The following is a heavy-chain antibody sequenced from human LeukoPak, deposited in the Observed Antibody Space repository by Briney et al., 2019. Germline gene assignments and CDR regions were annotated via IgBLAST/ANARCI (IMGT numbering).Heavy chain of an antibody. J-gene: IGHJ4*02. CDR3: ATSNWYRIPY. Sequence: GGSLRLSCAASGVTFSASFMSWVRQAPGKGLEWVGRSRNKADSYTAQYAASVEGRFTISRDESKNSLYLQISSLETEDTAVYYCATSNWYRIPYWGQGSLVTVSS. D-gene: IGHD6-13*01. V-gene: IGHV3-72*01. CDR1: GVTFSASF. CDR2: SRNKADSYTA.